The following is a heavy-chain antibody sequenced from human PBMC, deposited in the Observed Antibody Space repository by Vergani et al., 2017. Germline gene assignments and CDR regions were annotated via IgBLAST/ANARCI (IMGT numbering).Heavy chain of an antibody. Sequence: EVQLVQSGAEVKKPGESLRISCKGSGYSFTSYWISWVRQMPGKGLEWMGRIDPSDSYTNYSPSFQGHVTISADKSISTAYLQWSSLKASDTAMYYCARHYYDCSDSVYYYGMDVWGQGTTVTVSS. D-gene: IGHD3-22*01. CDR2: IDPSDSYT. V-gene: IGHV5-10-1*01. CDR1: GYSFTSYW. CDR3: ARHYYDCSDSVYYYGMDV. J-gene: IGHJ6*02.